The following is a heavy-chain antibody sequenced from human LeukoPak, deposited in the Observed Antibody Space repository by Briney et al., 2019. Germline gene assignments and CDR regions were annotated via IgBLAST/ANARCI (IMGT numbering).Heavy chain of an antibody. CDR1: GFTFSSYA. V-gene: IGHV3-23*01. CDR2: ISGSGGST. Sequence: GGSLRLSCAASGFTFSSYAMSWVRQAPGKGLEWVSAISGSGGSTYYADSVKGRFTISRDNSKNTLYLQMNSLRAEDTAVYHCAKDRINWNYFDYWGQGTLVTVSS. CDR3: AKDRINWNYFDY. D-gene: IGHD1-1*01. J-gene: IGHJ4*02.